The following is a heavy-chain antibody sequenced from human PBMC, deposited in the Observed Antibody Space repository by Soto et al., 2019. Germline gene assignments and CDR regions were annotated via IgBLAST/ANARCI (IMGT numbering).Heavy chain of an antibody. Sequence: SETLSLTCTVSGGSVSSGSYYWSWIRQPPGKGLEWIGYIYYSGNTNYNPALKSRVTISVDTSKNQFSLKLSSVTAADTAVYYCARTYCSSTSCYYDAFDICGQGTMVTVSS. CDR1: GGSVSSGSYY. CDR2: IYYSGNT. CDR3: ARTYCSSTSCYYDAFDI. D-gene: IGHD2-2*01. V-gene: IGHV4-61*01. J-gene: IGHJ3*02.